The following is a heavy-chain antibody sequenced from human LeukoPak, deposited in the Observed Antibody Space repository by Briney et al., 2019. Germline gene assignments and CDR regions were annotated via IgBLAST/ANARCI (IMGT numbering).Heavy chain of an antibody. CDR3: ARDHGSYYFDY. D-gene: IGHD3-10*01. CDR1: GFTFSRYW. CDR2: ISSDGSST. J-gene: IGHJ4*02. Sequence: PGRSLRLSCAASGFTFSRYWIHWVRQAPGKGLVWVSSISSDGSSTSYADSVKGRFTISRDNAKNTLSLQMNSLRAEDTAVYYCARDHGSYYFDYWGQGILVTVSS. V-gene: IGHV3-74*01.